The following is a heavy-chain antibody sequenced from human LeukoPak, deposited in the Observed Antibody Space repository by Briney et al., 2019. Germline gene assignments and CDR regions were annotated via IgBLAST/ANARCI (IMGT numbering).Heavy chain of an antibody. V-gene: IGHV3-23*01. D-gene: IGHD2-2*01. CDR1: GFTFSSYA. J-gene: IGHJ5*02. CDR3: AKEPREYCSSTSCPNWIDP. CDR2: LSASGGTT. Sequence: GGSLRLSWAASGFTFSSYAMSWVRQAPGKWLEWVSALSASGGTTYYADSVKGRFTISRDNSKNTLYLQMSSLRAEDTAVYYCAKEPREYCSSTSCPNWIDPWGQGTLVTVSS.